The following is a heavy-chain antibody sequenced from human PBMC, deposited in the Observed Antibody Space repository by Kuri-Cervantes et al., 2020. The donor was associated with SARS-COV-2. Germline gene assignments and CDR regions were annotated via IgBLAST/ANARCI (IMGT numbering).Heavy chain of an antibody. J-gene: IGHJ4*02. Sequence: GSLRLSCTVSGGTISSSNYYWAWIRQPPGKGLECIGSMSYSGSAYYNPSPSLKSRVSMSVDTSKNQYSLKLSSVTAVDTAVYYCARHPYNEYSDMWSGYQPFDYWGQGTLVTVSS. D-gene: IGHD3-3*01. CDR1: GGTISSSNYY. V-gene: IGHV4-39*01. CDR3: ARHPYNEYSDMWSGYQPFDY. CDR2: MSYSGSA.